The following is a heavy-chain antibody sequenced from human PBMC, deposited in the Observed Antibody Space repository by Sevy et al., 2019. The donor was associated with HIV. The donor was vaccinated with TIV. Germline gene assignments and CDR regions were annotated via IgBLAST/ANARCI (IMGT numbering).Heavy chain of an antibody. Sequence: GGSLRLSCAASGFTFNIYSMSWVRQTPGKGLEWVATLSLGGGKINHADSVKGRFTMSRDDSKNAVYLQMNNLRVEDTAIYYCAREGCTKPHDYWGQGTLVTVSS. D-gene: IGHD2-8*01. V-gene: IGHV3-23*01. CDR2: LSLGGGKI. CDR1: GFTFNIYS. J-gene: IGHJ4*02. CDR3: AREGCTKPHDY.